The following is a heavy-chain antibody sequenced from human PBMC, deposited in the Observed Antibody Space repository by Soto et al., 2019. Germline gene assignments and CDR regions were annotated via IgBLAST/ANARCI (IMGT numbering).Heavy chain of an antibody. CDR3: VRGVTYYFAY. J-gene: IGHJ4*02. Sequence: QLQLQESGPGLVKPSETLSLTCTVSGGSISSSSYYWGWIRQPPGKGLEWIGSIYYSGSTYYNPSLKXXVXIXXDTSKNQFPLKLSSVTAADTAVYYCVRGVTYYFAYWGQGTLVTVSS. CDR2: IYYSGST. D-gene: IGHD3-10*01. CDR1: GGSISSSSYY. V-gene: IGHV4-39*01.